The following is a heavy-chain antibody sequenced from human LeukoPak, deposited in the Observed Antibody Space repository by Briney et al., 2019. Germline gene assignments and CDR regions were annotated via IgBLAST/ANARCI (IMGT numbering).Heavy chain of an antibody. CDR1: GGSITNYY. Sequence: SETLSLICTVSGGSITNYYWSWIREPPGKGLEGSVYIYNSGNTKYNPSLKSRVTISVDTSKNQFSLKLTSVTAADTAVYYCARGGEVSWFDPWGQGTLVTVSS. CDR3: ARGGEVSWFDP. V-gene: IGHV4-59*01. J-gene: IGHJ5*02. D-gene: IGHD3-16*01. CDR2: IYNSGNT.